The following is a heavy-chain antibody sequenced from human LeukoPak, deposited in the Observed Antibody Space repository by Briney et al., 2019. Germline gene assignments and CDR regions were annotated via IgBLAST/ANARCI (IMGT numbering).Heavy chain of an antibody. J-gene: IGHJ1*01. Sequence: PGGSLRLSCAASGFTFSSYGMHWVRQAPGKGLEWVAVIWYDGSNKYYADSVKGRFTISRDNSKNTLYLQMNSLRAEDTAVYYCAKEGSRSWFEYFQHWGQGTLVTVSS. CDR2: IWYDGSNK. CDR3: AKEGSRSWFEYFQH. CDR1: GFTFSSYG. D-gene: IGHD6-13*01. V-gene: IGHV3-33*06.